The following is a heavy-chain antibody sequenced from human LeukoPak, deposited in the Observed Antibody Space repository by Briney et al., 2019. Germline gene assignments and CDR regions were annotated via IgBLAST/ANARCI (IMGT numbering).Heavy chain of an antibody. Sequence: GASVKVSCKAPGYTFTSYYMHWVRQAPGQGLEWMGIINPSGGSTSYAQKFQGRVTMTRDMSTSTVYMELSSLRSEDTAVYYCAREGSIAVADIDYWGQGTLVTVSS. J-gene: IGHJ4*02. D-gene: IGHD6-19*01. CDR3: AREGSIAVADIDY. CDR1: GYTFTSYY. CDR2: INPSGGST. V-gene: IGHV1-46*01.